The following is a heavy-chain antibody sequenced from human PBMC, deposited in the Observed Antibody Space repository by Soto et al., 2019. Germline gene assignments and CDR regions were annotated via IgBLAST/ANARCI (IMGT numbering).Heavy chain of an antibody. CDR1: GYTFTSYG. V-gene: IGHV1-18*01. CDR3: ARDYYDILTGYLINNWFDP. J-gene: IGHJ5*02. Sequence: ASVKVSCKASGYTFTSYGISWVRQAPGQGLEWMGWISAYNGNTNYAQKLQGRVTMTTDTSTSTAYMELRSLRSDDTAVYYCARDYYDILTGYLINNWFDPWGQGTRVTVSS. D-gene: IGHD3-9*01. CDR2: ISAYNGNT.